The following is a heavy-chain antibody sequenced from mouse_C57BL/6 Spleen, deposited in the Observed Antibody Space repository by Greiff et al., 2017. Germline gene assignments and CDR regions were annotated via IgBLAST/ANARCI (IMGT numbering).Heavy chain of an antibody. CDR1: GYTFTSYW. Sequence: QVQLQQPGAEFVKPGASVKLSCKASGYTFTSYWMHWVKQRPGRGLEWIGRIDPNSGGTKSNEKFKSKATLTVDKPSSTAYMQLSSLPSEDSAVYYCARERDYYGSSYWYFDVWCTGTTVTVSS. CDR2: IDPNSGGT. J-gene: IGHJ1*03. D-gene: IGHD1-1*01. CDR3: ARERDYYGSSYWYFDV. V-gene: IGHV1-72*01.